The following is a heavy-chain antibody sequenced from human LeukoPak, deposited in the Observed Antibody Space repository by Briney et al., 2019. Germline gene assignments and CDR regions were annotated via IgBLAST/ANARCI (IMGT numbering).Heavy chain of an antibody. CDR2: INHSGST. CDR1: GGSFSGYS. CDR3: ARGSYDYIWGSYSHLRHGFDY. J-gene: IGHJ4*02. V-gene: IGHV4-34*01. Sequence: SETLSLTCAVYGGSFSGYSWSWIRQPPGKGLEWIGEINHSGSTNYNPSLKSRVTISVDTSKNQFSLKLSSVTAADTAVYYCARGSYDYIWGSYSHLRHGFDYWGQGTLVTVSS. D-gene: IGHD3-16*01.